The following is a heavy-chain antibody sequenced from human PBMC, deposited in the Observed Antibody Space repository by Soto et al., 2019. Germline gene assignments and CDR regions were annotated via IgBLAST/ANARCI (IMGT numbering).Heavy chain of an antibody. CDR1: GGSIISDEYY. Sequence: PSETLSLTCSVSGGSIISDEYYWAWIRDPPGGGLEWIGHVYYTGSTSYSPSLKSRLTISVDTSKNQFSLRLNSVSAADTAVYYCARDRSNSPDLLDSWGRGTLVTVSS. J-gene: IGHJ4*02. CDR2: VYYTGST. D-gene: IGHD1-1*01. V-gene: IGHV4-30-4*01. CDR3: ARDRSNSPDLLDS.